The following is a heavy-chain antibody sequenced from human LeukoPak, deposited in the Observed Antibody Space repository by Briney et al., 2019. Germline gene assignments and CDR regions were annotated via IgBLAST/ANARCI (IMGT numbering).Heavy chain of an antibody. V-gene: IGHV1-46*01. CDR2: INPRGGST. Sequence: PGASVKVSCKASGYTFTNYYMHWVRQAPGQGLEWMGIINPRGGSTSYAQKFQGRVTMTRDMSTSTVYMELSSLRSEDTAVYYCARDGSSSSVDASYYYYMDVWGKGTTVTVSS. CDR1: GYTFTNYY. CDR3: ARDGSSSSVDASYYYYMDV. D-gene: IGHD6-6*01. J-gene: IGHJ6*03.